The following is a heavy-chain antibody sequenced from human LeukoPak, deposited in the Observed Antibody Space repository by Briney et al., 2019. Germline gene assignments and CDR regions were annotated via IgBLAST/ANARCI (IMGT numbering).Heavy chain of an antibody. CDR1: GYTFTSYG. CDR3: AKDLPAARGYFDY. CDR2: ISAYNGNT. D-gene: IGHD2-2*01. J-gene: IGHJ4*02. V-gene: IGHV1-18*01. Sequence: GASVKVSCKASGYTFTSYGISWVRQAPGQGLEWMGWISAYNGNTNYAQKFQGRVTITADESTSTAYMELSSLRSEDTAVYYCAKDLPAARGYFDYWGQGTLVTVSS.